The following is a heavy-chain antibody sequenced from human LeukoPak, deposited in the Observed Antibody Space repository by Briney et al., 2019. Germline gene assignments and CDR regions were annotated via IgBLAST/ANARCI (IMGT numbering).Heavy chain of an antibody. D-gene: IGHD3-3*01. V-gene: IGHV6-1*01. J-gene: IGHJ4*02. CDR2: TYYRSKWYN. CDR3: ARDRVTIFGVVTTDYFDY. CDR1: GDSVSSNSAA. Sequence: SQTLSLTCAISGDSVSSNSAAWNWIRQSPSRGLEWLGRTYYRSKWYNDYAASVKSRITINPDTSKNQFSLQLNSVTPEDTAVYYCARDRVTIFGVVTTDYFDYWGQGTLVTVSS.